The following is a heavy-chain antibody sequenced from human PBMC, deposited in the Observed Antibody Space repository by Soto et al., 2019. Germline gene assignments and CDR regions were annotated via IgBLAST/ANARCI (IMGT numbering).Heavy chain of an antibody. CDR1: GFTFSSYG. D-gene: IGHD3-22*01. J-gene: IGHJ4*02. CDR3: ARDMDSSGYYLCY. V-gene: IGHV3-33*08. CDR2: IWYDGSNK. Sequence: GGSLRLSCEASGFTFSSYGMHWVRQAPGKGLEWVAVIWYDGSNKYYADSVKGRFTISRDNSKNTLYLQMNSLRAEDTAVYYCARDMDSSGYYLCYWGQGTLVIVSS.